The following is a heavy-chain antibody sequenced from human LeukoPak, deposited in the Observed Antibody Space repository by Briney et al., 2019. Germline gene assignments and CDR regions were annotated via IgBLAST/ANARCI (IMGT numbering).Heavy chain of an antibody. Sequence: PSETLSLTCAVYGGSFSGYYWSWIRQPPGKGLEWIGEINHSGSTNYNPSLKSRVTISVDTSKNQFSLKLSSVTAADTAVNYCARVGANYAGSWGQGTLVTVSS. CDR2: INHSGST. CDR1: GGSFSGYY. V-gene: IGHV4-34*01. D-gene: IGHD4/OR15-4a*01. J-gene: IGHJ5*02. CDR3: ARVGANYAGS.